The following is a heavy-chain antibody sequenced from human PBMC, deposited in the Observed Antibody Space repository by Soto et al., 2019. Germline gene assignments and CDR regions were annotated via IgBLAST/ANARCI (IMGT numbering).Heavy chain of an antibody. CDR1: GGSISSHY. J-gene: IGHJ6*02. CDR3: ARVSAGTGYYYGMDV. CDR2: IYTSGST. Sequence: SETLSLTCTVSGGSISSHYWSWIRQPAGKGLEGIGRIYTSGSTNYNPSLKSRVTMSVDTSKNQFSLKLSSVTAADTAVYYCARVSAGTGYYYGMDVWGQGTTVTVSS. D-gene: IGHD3-10*01. V-gene: IGHV4-4*07.